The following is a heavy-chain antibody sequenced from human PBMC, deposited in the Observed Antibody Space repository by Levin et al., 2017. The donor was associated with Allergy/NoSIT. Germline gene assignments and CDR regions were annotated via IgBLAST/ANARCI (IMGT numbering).Heavy chain of an antibody. CDR1: GGSISTYF. Sequence: SETLSLTCTVSGGSISTYFWSWIRQPPGKGLEWIGYINYSGSTNYNTSLKSRVTISVDTSKNQLSLKLTSVTAADTAVYYCARNDHYYDSRGYYEFRFDPWGQGSLVTVSS. CDR2: INYSGST. J-gene: IGHJ5*02. V-gene: IGHV4-59*01. CDR3: ARNDHYYDSRGYYEFRFDP. D-gene: IGHD3-22*01.